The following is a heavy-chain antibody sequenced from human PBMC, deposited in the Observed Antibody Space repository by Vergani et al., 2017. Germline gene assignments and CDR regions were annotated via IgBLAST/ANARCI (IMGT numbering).Heavy chain of an antibody. J-gene: IGHJ5*02. V-gene: IGHV3-21*01. CDR2: ISSTGTFK. CDR3: ARDFVYGEVYDDP. Sequence: EVQLVASGGGLGKPGGSLRLSCTASGFRFSDYGVNWIRQAPGKGLEWLSSISSTGTFKYYADSVKGRFTISRDNAANSLYLQMNRLRAEDTAVYYCARDFVYGEVYDDPWGQGTVVTVSS. CDR1: GFRFSDYG. D-gene: IGHD4-17*01.